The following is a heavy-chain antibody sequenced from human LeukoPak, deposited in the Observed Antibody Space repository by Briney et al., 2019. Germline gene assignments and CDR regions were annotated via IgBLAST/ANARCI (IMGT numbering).Heavy chain of an antibody. CDR1: GFTFGDYA. CDR3: TRSRPIVVVPAAIFDD. Sequence: QPGRSLRLSCTASGFTFGDYAMSWVRQAPGKGMEWVGFIRSKAYGGTTEYAASVKGRFTISRDDSKNIAYLQMNSLKTEDTAVYYCTRSRPIVVVPAAIFDDWGQGTLVTVFS. J-gene: IGHJ4*02. CDR2: IRSKAYGGTT. D-gene: IGHD2-2*01. V-gene: IGHV3-49*04.